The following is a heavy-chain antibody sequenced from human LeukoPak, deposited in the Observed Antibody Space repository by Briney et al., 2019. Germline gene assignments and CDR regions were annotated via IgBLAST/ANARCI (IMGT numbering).Heavy chain of an antibody. J-gene: IGHJ5*02. Sequence: SETLSLTCAVSGYSISSGYYWGWIRQPPGKGLEWIGSIYHSGSTYYNPSLKSRVTISVDTSKNQFSLKLSSVTAADTAVYYCARDIAAAVGWFDPWGQGTLVTVSS. CDR2: IYHSGST. CDR3: ARDIAAAVGWFDP. V-gene: IGHV4-38-2*02. CDR1: GYSISSGYY. D-gene: IGHD6-13*01.